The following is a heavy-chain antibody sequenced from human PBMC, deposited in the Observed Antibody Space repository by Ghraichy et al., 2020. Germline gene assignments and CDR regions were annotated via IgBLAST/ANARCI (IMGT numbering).Heavy chain of an antibody. D-gene: IGHD2/OR15-2a*01. Sequence: GESLNISCAASGFSVRNDYMSWVRQAPGKGLEWVSVIYRGDRTYYTDSVKGRFTISRDNSHNTVHLQMNNLRAEDTALYYCVREIPTTTLYDWGQGTLVTVSS. CDR2: IYRGDRT. J-gene: IGHJ4*02. CDR3: VREIPTTTLYD. CDR1: GFSVRNDY. V-gene: IGHV3-66*01.